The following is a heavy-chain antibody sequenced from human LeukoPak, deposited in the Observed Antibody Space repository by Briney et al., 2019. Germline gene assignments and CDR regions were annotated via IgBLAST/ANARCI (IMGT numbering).Heavy chain of an antibody. Sequence: PGGSLRLSCAASGFTFRSYGMHWVRQAPGKGLECVSAISDSGDKTDYAGSVRGRFTIYRDNSKDTLYLQMNSLGAADTAVYYCAKDGGGYCNNSSCWGQGTLVTVSS. CDR2: ISDSGDKT. J-gene: IGHJ4*02. V-gene: IGHV3-23*01. CDR1: GFTFRSYG. CDR3: AKDGGGYCNNSSC. D-gene: IGHD2-2*01.